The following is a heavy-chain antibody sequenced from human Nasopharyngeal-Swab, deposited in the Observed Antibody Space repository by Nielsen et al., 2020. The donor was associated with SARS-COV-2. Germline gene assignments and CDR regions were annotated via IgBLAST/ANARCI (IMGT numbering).Heavy chain of an antibody. CDR2: IIPIFGTA. V-gene: IGHV1-69*13. CDR3: ARAPPGYYDSSGYARFDP. Sequence: SVKVSCKASGGTFSSYAISWVRPAPGQGLDGMGGIIPIFGTANYAQKFQGRVTITADESMSTAYMELSSLRSEDTAVYYCARAPPGYYDSSGYARFDPWGQGTLVTVSS. D-gene: IGHD3-22*01. J-gene: IGHJ5*02. CDR1: GGTFSSYA.